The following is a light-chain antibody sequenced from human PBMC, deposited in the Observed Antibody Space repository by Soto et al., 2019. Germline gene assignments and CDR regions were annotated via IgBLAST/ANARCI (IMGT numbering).Light chain of an antibody. V-gene: IGKV3-15*01. CDR2: DAS. CDR3: QQYNNWPPLT. Sequence: EIVMTQSPATLSVSPGERATLSCRASQSVSRNLAWYQKTPGQAPRLLIYDASTMATGIPARFSGSGSGTEFTLTISSLQSVDFVLYAWQQYNNWPPLTFGGGTKVEI. J-gene: IGKJ4*01. CDR1: QSVSRN.